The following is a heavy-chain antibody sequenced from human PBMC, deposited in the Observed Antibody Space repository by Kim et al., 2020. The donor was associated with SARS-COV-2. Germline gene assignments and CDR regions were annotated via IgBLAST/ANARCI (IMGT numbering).Heavy chain of an antibody. Sequence: SETLSLTCTVSGGSISSYYWSWIRQPPGKGLEWIGYIYYSGSTNYNPSLKSRVTITVDTSKNQFSLKLSSVTAADTAVYYCAGGIYYYDSNPTLNLDWGQGTLVTVSS. D-gene: IGHD3-22*01. CDR2: IYYSGST. V-gene: IGHV4-59*13. CDR1: GGSISSYY. CDR3: AGGIYYYDSNPTLNLD. J-gene: IGHJ4*02.